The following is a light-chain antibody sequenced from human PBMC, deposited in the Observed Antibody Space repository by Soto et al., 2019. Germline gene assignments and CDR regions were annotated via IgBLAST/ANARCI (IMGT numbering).Light chain of an antibody. CDR2: SND. Sequence: VLTQPPSASGTPGQRVTFSCSGSTSNIGSNAVNWYQQLPGTAPKLLIYSNDRRPSGVPDRFSGSKSGTSASLAISGLQSEDEADYYCTAWDDSLNGRLFGGGTKLTVL. V-gene: IGLV1-44*01. J-gene: IGLJ2*01. CDR3: TAWDDSLNGRL. CDR1: TSNIGSNA.